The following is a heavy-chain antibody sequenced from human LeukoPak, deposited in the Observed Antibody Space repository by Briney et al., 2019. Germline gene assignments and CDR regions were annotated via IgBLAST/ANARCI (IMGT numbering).Heavy chain of an antibody. CDR2: IYYSGST. V-gene: IGHV4-59*01. CDR3: ARDRGDSSSGWYFYYYGMDV. D-gene: IGHD6-19*01. J-gene: IGHJ6*02. Sequence: SETLSLTCTVSGGSISRYYWSWIRQPPGKGLEWIGYIYYSGSTNYNPSLKSRVTISVDTSKNQFSLKLSSVTAADTAVYYCARDRGDSSSGWYFYYYGMDVWGQGTTVTVSS. CDR1: GGSISRYY.